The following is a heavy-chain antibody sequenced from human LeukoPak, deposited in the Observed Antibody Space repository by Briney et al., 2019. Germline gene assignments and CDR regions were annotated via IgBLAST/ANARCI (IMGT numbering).Heavy chain of an antibody. CDR1: GFTFSSYG. D-gene: IGHD3-16*01. V-gene: IGHV3-33*08. CDR2: IWYGGSNK. J-gene: IGHJ3*02. Sequence: GSLRLSCAASGFTFSSYGMHWVRQAPGKGLEWVAVIWYGGSNKYYADSVKGRFTISRDNSKNTLYLQMNSLRAEDTAVYYCARVYGTEILDAFDIWGQGTMVTVSS. CDR3: ARVYGTEILDAFDI.